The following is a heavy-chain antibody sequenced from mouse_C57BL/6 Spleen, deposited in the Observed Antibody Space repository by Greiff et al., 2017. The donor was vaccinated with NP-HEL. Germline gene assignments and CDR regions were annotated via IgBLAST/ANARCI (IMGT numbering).Heavy chain of an antibody. D-gene: IGHD2-5*01. CDR2: INPNYGTT. Sequence: EVQLQQSGPELVKPGASVKISCKASGYSFTDYNMNWVKQSNGKSLEWIGVINPNYGTTSYNQKFKGKAKLTVDQSSSTAYMQRNSLTSEDSAVXYCARSSNYGYYAMEYWGKGTSVTVSS. CDR1: GYSFTDYN. CDR3: ARSSNYGYYAMEY. J-gene: IGHJ4*01. V-gene: IGHV1-39*01.